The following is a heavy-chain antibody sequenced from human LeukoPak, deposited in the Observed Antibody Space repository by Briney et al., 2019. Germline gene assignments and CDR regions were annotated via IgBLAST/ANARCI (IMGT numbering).Heavy chain of an antibody. V-gene: IGHV1-69*13. J-gene: IGHJ4*02. CDR2: IIPIFGTA. CDR1: GGTFSSYA. D-gene: IGHD3-22*01. Sequence: SVKVSCKASGGTFSSYAISWVRQAPGQGLEWIGGIIPIFGTANYAQKFQGRVTITADESTSTAYMELSSLRSEDTAVYYCARDRREYYYDSSGYPLPNFDYWGQGTLVTVSS. CDR3: ARDRREYYYDSSGYPLPNFDY.